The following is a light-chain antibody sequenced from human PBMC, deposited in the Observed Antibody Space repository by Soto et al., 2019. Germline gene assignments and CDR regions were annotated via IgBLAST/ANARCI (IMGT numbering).Light chain of an antibody. CDR2: GAS. Sequence: ETVMTQSPANLSVSPGERAALSCRASQSVSSDLAWYQQEPSQAPRVVIHGASTRATGFPARFSGSGSGTEFTLTISSLQSEDFAVYYCQQYNNWPWTFGQGTKV. CDR3: QQYNNWPWT. CDR1: QSVSSD. J-gene: IGKJ1*01. V-gene: IGKV3-15*01.